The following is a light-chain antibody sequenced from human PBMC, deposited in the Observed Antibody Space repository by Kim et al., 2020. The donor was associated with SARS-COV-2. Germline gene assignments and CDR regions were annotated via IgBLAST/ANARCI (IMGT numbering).Light chain of an antibody. CDR1: QGINSN. Sequence: AAVGDTFTITCRARQGINSNLAWYQQRPGKAPNLLIYSAFTLHSGVPSRFSGSGSGTDFTLTITSLQPEDFAAYHCQQHHSFPLTFGGGTKVEIK. J-gene: IGKJ4*01. V-gene: IGKV1-9*01. CDR2: SAF. CDR3: QQHHSFPLT.